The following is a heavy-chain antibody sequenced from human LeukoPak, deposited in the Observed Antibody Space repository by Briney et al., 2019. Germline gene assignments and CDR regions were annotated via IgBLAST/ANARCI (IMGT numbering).Heavy chain of an antibody. D-gene: IGHD3-10*01. Sequence: ASVKVSGKASGYTFTGYFMYWVRQAPGQGLEWMGWINHNSGGTNYAQKFQGRVTMTRDTSISTSYMELSRLRSDDTAVYYCARGDYGSGSHYSPNSYHMDVWGKGTTVTVSS. CDR2: INHNSGGT. CDR3: ARGDYGSGSHYSPNSYHMDV. V-gene: IGHV1-2*02. CDR1: GYTFTGYF. J-gene: IGHJ6*03.